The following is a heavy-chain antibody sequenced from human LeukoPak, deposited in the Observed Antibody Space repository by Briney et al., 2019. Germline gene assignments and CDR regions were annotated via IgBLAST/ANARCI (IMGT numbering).Heavy chain of an antibody. J-gene: IGHJ4*02. D-gene: IGHD2-15*01. CDR1: GGTFSSYA. V-gene: IGHV1-69*04. Sequence: ASVKVSCKASGGTFSSYAISWVRQAPGQGLEWMGRIIPILGIANYAQKFQGRVTITADKSTSTAYMELSSLRSEDTAVYYCARFYCSGGSCYSTVFDYWGQGTLVTVSS. CDR2: IIPILGIA. CDR3: ARFYCSGGSCYSTVFDY.